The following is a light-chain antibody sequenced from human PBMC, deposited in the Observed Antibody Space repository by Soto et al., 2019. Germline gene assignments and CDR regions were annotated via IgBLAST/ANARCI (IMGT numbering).Light chain of an antibody. V-gene: IGKV1-17*01. CDR2: AAS. Sequence: DIQMTQSPSSLSASVGDRVTITCRASQSITTYLNWYRQKPGKAPKLLIYAASSLQSGVPSRFSGSGSGTEFTLTISSLQPEDFATYYCLQHNSYPLTFAGGTKVDIK. J-gene: IGKJ4*01. CDR1: QSITTY. CDR3: LQHNSYPLT.